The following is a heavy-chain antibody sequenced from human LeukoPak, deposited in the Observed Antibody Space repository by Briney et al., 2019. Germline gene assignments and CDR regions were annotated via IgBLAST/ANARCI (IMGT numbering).Heavy chain of an antibody. V-gene: IGHV3-74*01. CDR1: GFTFSSYW. J-gene: IGHJ1*01. Sequence: GGSLRLSCAASGFTFSSYWMHWVRQAAGKGLVWVSRIKSDGSTNYADSVKGRFTISRDNAKNTVSLQMNSLRAEDTGVYYCARAPSEIGGYYPEYFRHWGQGTLVTVSS. CDR3: ARAPSEIGGYYPEYFRH. CDR2: IKSDGST. D-gene: IGHD3-22*01.